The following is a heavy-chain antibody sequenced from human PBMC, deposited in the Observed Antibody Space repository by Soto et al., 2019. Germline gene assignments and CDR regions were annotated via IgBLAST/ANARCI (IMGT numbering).Heavy chain of an antibody. CDR1: GFTFNIYA. CDR3: AKEDDFWNGPFDY. J-gene: IGHJ4*02. CDR2: ISGSDGTT. V-gene: IGHV3-23*01. D-gene: IGHD3-3*01. Sequence: GGSLRLSCAASGFTFNIYAMNWVRQAPGKGLEWVSSISGSDGTTYYADSVKGRFTISRDNSKNTLYLQMNSLRAEDTAVYYCAKEDDFWNGPFDYWGQGTLVTVSS.